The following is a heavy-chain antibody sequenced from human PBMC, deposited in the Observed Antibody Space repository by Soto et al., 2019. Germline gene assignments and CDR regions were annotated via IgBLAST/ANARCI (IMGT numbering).Heavy chain of an antibody. Sequence: SETMSVTCTVAGGSISSGGDSWSWIRQPPGKGLEWIGYIYHSGSTYYNPSLKSRVTISVDRSKNQFSLKLSSVTAADTAVYYCARGTGIRQWLTIDYWGQGTLVTVSS. D-gene: IGHD6-19*01. CDR3: ARGTGIRQWLTIDY. V-gene: IGHV4-30-2*01. CDR2: IYHSGST. CDR1: GGSISSGGDS. J-gene: IGHJ4*02.